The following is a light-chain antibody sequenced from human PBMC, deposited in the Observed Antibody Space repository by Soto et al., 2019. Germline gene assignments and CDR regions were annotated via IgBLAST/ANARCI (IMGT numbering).Light chain of an antibody. V-gene: IGLV2-8*01. CDR1: SSDVGGYNY. Sequence: QAVLTQPPSASGSPGQSVTISCTGTSSDVGGYNYVSWYQQYPGRAPKLMIYEVTKRPSGVPDLFSGSKSGNTASLTVSGLQAEDDADYYCSSYAASNNFYFVFGGGTQLTVL. CDR3: SSYAASNNFYFV. CDR2: EVT. J-gene: IGLJ3*02.